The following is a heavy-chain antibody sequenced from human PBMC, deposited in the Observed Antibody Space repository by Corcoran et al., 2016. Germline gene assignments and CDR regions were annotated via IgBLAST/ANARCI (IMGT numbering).Heavy chain of an antibody. D-gene: IGHD4-17*01. CDR3: ARPGTTVTGFDY. Sequence: QLQLQESGPGLVKPSETLSLTCTVSGGSISSSSYYWGWIRQPPGKGLEWIGSIYYSGSTYYNPSLKSRVTISVDTSKNQFSLKLSSVTAADTAVYYCARPGTTVTGFDYWGQGTLVTVSS. CDR2: IYYSGST. V-gene: IGHV4-39*01. J-gene: IGHJ4*02. CDR1: GGSISSSSYY.